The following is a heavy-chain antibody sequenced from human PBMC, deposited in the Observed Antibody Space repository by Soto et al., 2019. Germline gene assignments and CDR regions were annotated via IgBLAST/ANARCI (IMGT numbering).Heavy chain of an antibody. D-gene: IGHD2-2*01. CDR2: ISYDGSNK. CDR3: AKVNKMYGVVVPAAMGF. CDR1: GFTFSGYG. Sequence: GGSLRLSCAAAGFTFSGYGMHWVRQAPGKGLEWVAVISYDGSNKYYADSVKGRFTISRDNSKNTLYLQMNSLRAEDTAVYYCAKVNKMYGVVVPAAMGFWGQGTLVTVSS. J-gene: IGHJ4*02. V-gene: IGHV3-30*18.